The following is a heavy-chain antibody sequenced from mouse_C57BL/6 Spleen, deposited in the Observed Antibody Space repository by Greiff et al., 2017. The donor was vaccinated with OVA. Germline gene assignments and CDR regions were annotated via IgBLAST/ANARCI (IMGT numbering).Heavy chain of an antibody. CDR1: GFHIKDYY. J-gene: IGHJ3*01. D-gene: IGHD1-1*01. CDR2: IDPEDGET. Sequence: EVPLQPSGAELVKPGASVQLSCPASGFHIKDYYMHWVKQRTEQGLGWIGRIDPEDGETKYAPKFQGKATITADTSSNTAYLQLSSLTSEDTAVYYCAAYYYGSSPAWFAYWGQGTLVTVSA. CDR3: AAYYYGSSPAWFAY. V-gene: IGHV14-2*01.